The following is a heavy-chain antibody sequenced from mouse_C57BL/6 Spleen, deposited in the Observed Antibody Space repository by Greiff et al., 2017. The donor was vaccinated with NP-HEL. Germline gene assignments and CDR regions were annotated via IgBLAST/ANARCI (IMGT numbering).Heavy chain of an antibody. V-gene: IGHV6-3*01. CDR1: GFTFSNYW. CDR2: IRLKSDNYAT. J-gene: IGHJ2*01. Sequence: EVQRVESGGGLVQPGGSMKLSCVASGFTFSNYWMNWVRQSPEKGLEWVAQIRLKSDNYATHYAESVKGRFTISRDDSKSSVYLQMNNLRAEDTGIYYCTVLYYGSSLDYWGQGTTLTVSS. CDR3: TVLYYGSSLDY. D-gene: IGHD1-1*01.